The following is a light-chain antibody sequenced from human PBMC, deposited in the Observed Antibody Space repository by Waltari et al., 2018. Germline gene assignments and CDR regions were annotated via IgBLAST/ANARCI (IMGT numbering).Light chain of an antibody. CDR1: SSDVGGYNS. V-gene: IGLV2-14*01. CDR2: EVY. CDR3: RSYTSRYTYV. Sequence: QSALTQPASVSGSPGQSIPISCTGTSSDVGGYNSVSWYQQHPGKAPKVIIYEVYNRPSGASDRFSGSKSGNTASLIISGLQAEDEADYYCRSYTSRYTYVFGSGTKVTVL. J-gene: IGLJ1*01.